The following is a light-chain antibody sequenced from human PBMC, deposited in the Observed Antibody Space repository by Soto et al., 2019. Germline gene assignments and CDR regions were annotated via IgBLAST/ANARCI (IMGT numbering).Light chain of an antibody. CDR1: SSDVGSYNL. Sequence: QSVLTQPASVSGSPGQSITISCTGTSSDVGSYNLVSWYQQHPGKAPKLMIYEGNNRPSGVSNRFSGSKSGNTASLNISGLQAEDEADYYCSSFSSGSNRYVLGTGTKVTVL. V-gene: IGLV2-14*02. CDR3: SSFSSGSNRYV. J-gene: IGLJ1*01. CDR2: EGN.